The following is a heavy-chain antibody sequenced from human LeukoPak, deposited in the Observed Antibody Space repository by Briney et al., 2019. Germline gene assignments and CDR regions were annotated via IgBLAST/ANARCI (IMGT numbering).Heavy chain of an antibody. Sequence: ASVKVSCKASGYTFTSYGISWVRQAPGQGLEWMGWINPNSGDTSYAREFQDRVTMTRDTSLSTAYMELSRLRSDDTAVYYCARRPINCIITNCYVDYWGQGTLVTVSS. CDR3: ARRPINCIITNCYVDY. D-gene: IGHD2-2*01. CDR1: GYTFTSYG. J-gene: IGHJ4*02. V-gene: IGHV1-2*02. CDR2: INPNSGDT.